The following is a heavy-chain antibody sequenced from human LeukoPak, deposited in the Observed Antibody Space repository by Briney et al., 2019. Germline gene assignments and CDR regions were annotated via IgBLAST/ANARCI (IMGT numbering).Heavy chain of an antibody. J-gene: IGHJ3*02. CDR1: GGSISSGGYY. D-gene: IGHD6-19*01. CDR2: IYYSGST. CDR3: ARDCGGCGGWYVKQAFDI. Sequence: PSETLSLTCTVSGGSISSGGYYWSWIRQHPGKGLEWIGYIYYSGSTYYNPSLKSRVTISVDTSKNQFSLKLSSVTAADTAVYYCARDCGGCGGWYVKQAFDIWGQGTMVTVSS. V-gene: IGHV4-31*03.